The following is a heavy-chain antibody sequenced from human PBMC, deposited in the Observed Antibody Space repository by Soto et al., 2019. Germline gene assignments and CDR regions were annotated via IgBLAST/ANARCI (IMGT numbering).Heavy chain of an antibody. CDR2: IYYTGST. CDR3: TSSPVTGIYYAMDV. D-gene: IGHD6-19*01. V-gene: IGHV4-31*03. Sequence: SETLSLTCTVSGGSISSGGYYWSWIRQHPGKGLEWIGNIYYTGSTHYDPSLKSRITISLDTSKNQISLKLSSVTAADTAVYYCTSSPVTGIYYAMDVWGQGTTVTVSS. J-gene: IGHJ6*02. CDR1: GGSISSGGYY.